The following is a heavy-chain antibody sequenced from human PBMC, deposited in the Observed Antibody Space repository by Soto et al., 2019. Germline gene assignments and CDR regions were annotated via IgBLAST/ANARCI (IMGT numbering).Heavy chain of an antibody. Sequence: QVQLVESGGGVVQPGRSLRLSCAASGFTFSSYAIHWVRQAPGKGLEWVALISYDGISKYSADSVKGRFTISRDNSKNTLYLHLNSLRAEDTAVYYCARDHYYTSSWYVGAHYYYGMDVWGQGTTVTVSS. CDR2: ISYDGISK. CDR3: ARDHYYTSSWYVGAHYYYGMDV. D-gene: IGHD6-13*01. V-gene: IGHV3-30-3*01. CDR1: GFTFSSYA. J-gene: IGHJ6*02.